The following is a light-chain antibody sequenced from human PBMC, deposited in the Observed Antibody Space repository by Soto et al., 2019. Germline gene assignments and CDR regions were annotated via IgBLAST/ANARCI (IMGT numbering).Light chain of an antibody. CDR2: DAS. J-gene: IGKJ5*01. V-gene: IGKV3-11*01. Sequence: EVVLTQFPPTLSLSPGERATLSGRASQSVNSYLAWYQQKPGQPPSLLVYDASNTATGVPARFSGSGSGTDFTLTISSLESADFAVYYCQQRSIWPPITFGQGTRLEIK. CDR3: QQRSIWPPIT. CDR1: QSVNSY.